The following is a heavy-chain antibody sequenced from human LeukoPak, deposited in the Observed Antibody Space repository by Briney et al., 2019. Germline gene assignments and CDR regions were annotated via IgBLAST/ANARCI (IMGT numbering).Heavy chain of an antibody. CDR1: GGSISSSSYY. CDR2: IYYSGST. D-gene: IGHD4-11*01. Sequence: ASETLSLTCTVSGGSISSSSYYWGWIRQPPGKELEWLGSIYYSGSTYYNPSLKSRVTISVDTSKNQFSLRLSSVTAADTAVYYCARFWVTTSYYFDYWGQGTLVTVSS. V-gene: IGHV4-39*01. J-gene: IGHJ4*02. CDR3: ARFWVTTSYYFDY.